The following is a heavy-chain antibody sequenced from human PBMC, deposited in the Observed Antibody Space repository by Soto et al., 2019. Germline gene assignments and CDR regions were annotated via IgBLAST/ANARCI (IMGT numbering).Heavy chain of an antibody. J-gene: IGHJ5*02. CDR1: GFTFTSSA. V-gene: IGHV1-58*01. Sequence: SVKVSCKASGFTFTSSAVQWVRQARGQRLEWIGWIVVGSGNTNYAQKFQERVTITRDMSTSTAYMELSSLRSEDTAVYYCAASRDYYHSSGSFWFDPWGQGTLVTVSS. CDR2: IVVGSGNT. CDR3: AASRDYYHSSGSFWFDP. D-gene: IGHD3-22*01.